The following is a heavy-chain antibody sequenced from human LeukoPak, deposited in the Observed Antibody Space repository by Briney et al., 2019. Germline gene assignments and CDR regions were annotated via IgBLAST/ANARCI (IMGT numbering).Heavy chain of an antibody. J-gene: IGHJ1*01. Sequence: GGSLRLSCAASGFTFSSYGMHWVRQAPGKGLEWVAVISYDGSNKYYADSVKGRFTISRDNSKNTLYLQMNSLRAEDTAVYYCARDTLAVGAFEYFQHWGQGTLVTVSS. CDR1: GFTFSSYG. CDR2: ISYDGSNK. CDR3: ARDTLAVGAFEYFQH. V-gene: IGHV3-30*03. D-gene: IGHD1-26*01.